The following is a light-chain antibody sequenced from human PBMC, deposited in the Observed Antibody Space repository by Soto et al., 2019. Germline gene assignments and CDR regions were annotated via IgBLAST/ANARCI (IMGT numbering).Light chain of an antibody. Sequence: DIQMTQSPSSVSASVGDRVTITCRASQDINNWLAWYQQKPGKAPKLLIYTTSSLQSGVPSRFSGSESGTDFTLTISSRQPEDFATYYCQQANSFPLTFGGGTKVEIK. J-gene: IGKJ4*02. V-gene: IGKV1D-12*01. CDR3: QQANSFPLT. CDR2: TTS. CDR1: QDINNW.